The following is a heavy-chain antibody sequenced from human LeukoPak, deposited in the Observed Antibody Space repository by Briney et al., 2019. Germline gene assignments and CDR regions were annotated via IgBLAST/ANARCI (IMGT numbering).Heavy chain of an antibody. V-gene: IGHV3-7*01. D-gene: IGHD1-1*01. J-gene: IGHJ4*02. Sequence: GESLKISCKGSGYSFTSYWMSWVRQAPGKGLEWVANIKQDGSEKYYVDSVKGRFTISRDNAKNSLYLQMNSLRAEDTAVYYCARDLQNDPLDWGQGTLVTVSS. CDR2: IKQDGSEK. CDR1: GYSFTSYW. CDR3: ARDLQNDPLD.